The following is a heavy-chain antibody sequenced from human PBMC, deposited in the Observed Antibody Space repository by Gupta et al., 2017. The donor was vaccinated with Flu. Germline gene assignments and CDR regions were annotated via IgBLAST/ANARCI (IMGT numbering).Heavy chain of an antibody. J-gene: IGHJ4*02. V-gene: IGHV1-46*01. CDR3: ARGEGD. CDR1: SYS. CDR2: INPSGGST. Sequence: SYSMHWVRQAPGQGLEWMGIINPSGGSTNYAQKFQGRITMTRDTSTSTVYMELSSLRSEDTAVYYCARGEGDWGQGTLVTVSS.